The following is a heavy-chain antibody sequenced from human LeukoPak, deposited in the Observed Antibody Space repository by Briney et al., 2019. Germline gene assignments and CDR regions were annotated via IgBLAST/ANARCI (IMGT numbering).Heavy chain of an antibody. Sequence: SETLSLTCAVYGGSFSGYYWSWIRQPPGKGLEWIGEINHSGSTNYNPSLKSRVTISVDTSKNQFSLKLSSVTAADTAAYYCARGVYSSSWVYWGQGTLVTVSS. D-gene: IGHD6-13*01. CDR2: INHSGST. CDR1: GGSFSGYY. CDR3: ARGVYSSSWVY. V-gene: IGHV4-34*01. J-gene: IGHJ4*02.